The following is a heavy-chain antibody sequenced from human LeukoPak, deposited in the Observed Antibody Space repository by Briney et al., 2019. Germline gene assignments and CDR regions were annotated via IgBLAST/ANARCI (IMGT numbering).Heavy chain of an antibody. Sequence: SETLSLTCTVSGGSISSYYWSWIRQPPGKGLEWIGYIYYSGSTNYNPSLKSRVTISVDTSKNQFSLKLSSVTAADTAVYYCARWGYCSGGSCYSTLAFDIWGQGTMVTVSS. V-gene: IGHV4-59*01. CDR3: ARWGYCSGGSCYSTLAFDI. D-gene: IGHD2-15*01. J-gene: IGHJ3*02. CDR2: IYYSGST. CDR1: GGSISSYY.